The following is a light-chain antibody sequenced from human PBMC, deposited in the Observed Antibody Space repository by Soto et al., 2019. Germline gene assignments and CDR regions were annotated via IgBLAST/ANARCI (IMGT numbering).Light chain of an antibody. V-gene: IGKV3-20*01. CDR1: QSVSSSF. J-gene: IGKJ5*01. CDR3: QQYGSSPRT. CDR2: GAS. Sequence: ESVLTQSPGTLSLSPGERATLSCRASQSVSSSFLAWYQQKVGQAPRLLIYGASSRATGIPDRFSGSGSGTDFTLTISRLEPEDFAVYYCQQYGSSPRTFGQGTRLEI.